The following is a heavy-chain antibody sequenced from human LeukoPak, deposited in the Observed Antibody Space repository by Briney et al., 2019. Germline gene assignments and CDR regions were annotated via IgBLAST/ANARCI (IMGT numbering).Heavy chain of an antibody. J-gene: IGHJ4*02. Sequence: SETLSLTCTVSGGSISSYYWSWIRQPPGKGLEWIGYIYYSGSTNYNPPLKSRVTISVDTSKNQFSLKLSSVTAADTAVYYCARARSPRITIFGVVIGGFDYWGQGTLVTVSS. CDR2: IYYSGST. D-gene: IGHD3-3*01. CDR1: GGSISSYY. CDR3: ARARSPRITIFGVVIGGFDY. V-gene: IGHV4-59*01.